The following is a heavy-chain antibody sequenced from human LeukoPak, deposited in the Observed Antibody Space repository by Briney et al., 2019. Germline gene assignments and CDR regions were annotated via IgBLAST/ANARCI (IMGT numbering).Heavy chain of an antibody. CDR1: GFTFSSYG. D-gene: IGHD6-19*01. Sequence: GRSLRLSCAASGFTFSSYGMHWVRQAPGKGLEGVAVISYDGSNKYYADSVRGRFTISRDNSKNTLYLQMNSLRAEDTAVYYCAKREGQWLPDWGQGTLVTVSS. CDR2: ISYDGSNK. V-gene: IGHV3-30*18. J-gene: IGHJ4*02. CDR3: AKREGQWLPD.